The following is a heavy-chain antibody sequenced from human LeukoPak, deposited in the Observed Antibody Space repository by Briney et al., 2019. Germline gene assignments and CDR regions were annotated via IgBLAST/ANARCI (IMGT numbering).Heavy chain of an antibody. D-gene: IGHD2-2*01. Sequence: SETLSLTCAVYGGSFSGYYWSWIRQPPGKGLEWIGEINHSGSTNYNPSLKSRVTISVDTSKNQFSLKLSSVTAADTAVYYCARGSGGSTRLRYRGWFDPWGQGTLVTVSS. CDR1: GGSFSGYY. V-gene: IGHV4-34*01. CDR3: ARGSGGSTRLRYRGWFDP. J-gene: IGHJ5*02. CDR2: INHSGST.